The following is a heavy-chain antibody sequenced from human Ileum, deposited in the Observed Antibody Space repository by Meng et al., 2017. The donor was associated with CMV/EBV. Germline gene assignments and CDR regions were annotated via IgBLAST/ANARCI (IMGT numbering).Heavy chain of an antibody. J-gene: IGHJ4*02. CDR2: IRYDGSHH. Sequence: IRWVRQAPGEGLEWVAFIRYDGSHHHYADSVKGRFTISRDNSKNTVSLQMNSLKPEDTAVYYCATDSGDFWSGYDRSRGASFDVDYWGQGILVTVSS. CDR3: ATDSGDFWSGYDRSRGASFDVDY. D-gene: IGHD3-3*01. V-gene: IGHV3-30*02.